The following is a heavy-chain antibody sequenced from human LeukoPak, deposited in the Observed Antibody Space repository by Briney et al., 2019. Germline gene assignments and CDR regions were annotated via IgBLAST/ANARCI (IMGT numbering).Heavy chain of an antibody. D-gene: IGHD3-10*01. Sequence: ASVKVSCKASGYTFTSYYMHWVRQAPGQGLEWMGIINPSGGSTSYAQKFQGRVTMTRDMSTSTVYMELSSLRSEDTAVYYCARVITHYYGSGSYYPHPGYWGQGTLVTVSS. CDR3: ARVITHYYGSGSYYPHPGY. J-gene: IGHJ4*02. CDR1: GYTFTSYY. V-gene: IGHV1-46*01. CDR2: INPSGGST.